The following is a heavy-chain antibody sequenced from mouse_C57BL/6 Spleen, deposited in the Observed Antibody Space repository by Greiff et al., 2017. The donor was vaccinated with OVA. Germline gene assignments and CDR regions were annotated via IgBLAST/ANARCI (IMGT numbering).Heavy chain of an antibody. D-gene: IGHD2-2*01. V-gene: IGHV8-12*01. Sequence: QVQLKESGPGILQSSQTLSLSCSFSGFSLSTSGMGVSWIRQPSGKGLEWLAHIYWDDDKRYNPSLKRRLTISKDTSRNQVFLKITSVDTADTATYYCARRRLRRSDWYFDVWGTGTTVTVSS. CDR2: IYWDDDK. CDR3: ARRRLRRSDWYFDV. J-gene: IGHJ1*03. CDR1: GFSLSTSGMG.